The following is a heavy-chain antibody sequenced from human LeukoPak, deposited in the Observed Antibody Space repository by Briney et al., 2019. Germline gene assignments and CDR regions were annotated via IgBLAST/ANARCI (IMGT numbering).Heavy chain of an antibody. D-gene: IGHD2-15*01. V-gene: IGHV1-2*02. Sequence: GAPVKVSCKASGYTFTGYYMHWVRQAPGQGLEWMGWINPNSGGTNYAQKFQGRVTMTRDTSISTAYMELSRLRSDDTAVYYCARYNGGSDAFDIWGQGTMVTVSS. CDR2: INPNSGGT. J-gene: IGHJ3*02. CDR3: ARYNGGSDAFDI. CDR1: GYTFTGYY.